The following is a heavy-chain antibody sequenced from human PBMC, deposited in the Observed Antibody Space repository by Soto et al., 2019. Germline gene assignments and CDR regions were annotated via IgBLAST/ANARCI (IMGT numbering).Heavy chain of an antibody. D-gene: IGHD3-9*01. CDR2: ISWNSGSI. CDR1: GFTFSIYS. J-gene: IGHJ6*02. CDR3: AKGRTTFDWLSIYYYYGMDV. Sequence: GGSLRLSCAASGFTFSIYSMHWVRQAPGKGLEWVSGISWNSGSIGYADSVKGRFTISRDNAKNSLYLQMNSLRAEDTALYYCAKGRTTFDWLSIYYYYGMDVWGQGTTVTVSS. V-gene: IGHV3-9*01.